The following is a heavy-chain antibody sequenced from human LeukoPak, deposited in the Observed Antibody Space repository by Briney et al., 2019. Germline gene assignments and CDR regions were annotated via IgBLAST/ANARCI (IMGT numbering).Heavy chain of an antibody. V-gene: IGHV4-59*08. J-gene: IGHJ5*02. Sequence: SETLSLTCTVSGGSISSYYWSWIRQPPGKGLEWIGYIYYSGSTNYNPSLKSRVTISVDTSKNQFSLKLSSVTAADTAVYYCARLVGGATNNNWFDPWGQGTLVTVSS. D-gene: IGHD5-12*01. CDR3: ARLVGGATNNNWFDP. CDR2: IYYSGST. CDR1: GGSISSYY.